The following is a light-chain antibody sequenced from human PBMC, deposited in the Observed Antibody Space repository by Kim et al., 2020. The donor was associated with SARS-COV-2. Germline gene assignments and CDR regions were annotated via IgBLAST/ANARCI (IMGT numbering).Light chain of an antibody. CDR2: DAS. J-gene: IGKJ2*01. Sequence: EIVLTQSPATLSLSPGERATLSCRASQYIDNWLAWYQQKPGQVPRLLIYDASNRATGIPARFSGSGSGTDFTLTISSLEPEDFAVYYCQHRRIWPLTVSQGTKLDI. CDR1: QYIDNW. CDR3: QHRRIWPLT. V-gene: IGKV3-11*01.